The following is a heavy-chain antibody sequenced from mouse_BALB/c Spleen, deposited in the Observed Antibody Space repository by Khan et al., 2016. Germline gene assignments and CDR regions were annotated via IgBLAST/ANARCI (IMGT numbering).Heavy chain of an antibody. CDR3: TRSDSWFAY. CDR1: GFTFSDAW. CDR2: IRSKANTHAT. J-gene: IGHJ3*01. D-gene: IGHD2-4*01. Sequence: EVKLEESGGGLVQPGGSMKLSCAASGFTFSDAWMDWVRQSPEKGLAWVAEIRSKANTHATYYAESVKGRFTISRDDSKSSVYQQMNSLRAEDTGIYYGTRSDSWFAYWGQGTLVTVSA. V-gene: IGHV6-6*01.